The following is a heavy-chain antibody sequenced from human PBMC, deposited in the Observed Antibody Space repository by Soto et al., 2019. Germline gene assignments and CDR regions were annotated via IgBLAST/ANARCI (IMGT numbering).Heavy chain of an antibody. CDR3: AHRTIVSLGGGSCYLKGCDAFDI. J-gene: IGHJ3*02. Sequence: SVKVSCKASGGTFSSYAISWVRQAPGQGLEWMGGIIPIFGTANYAQKFQGRVTITADESTSTAYMELSSLRSEDTATYYCAHRTIVSLGGGSCYLKGCDAFDIWGQGTMVTVSS. V-gene: IGHV1-69*13. CDR2: IIPIFGTA. D-gene: IGHD2-15*01. CDR1: GGTFSSYA.